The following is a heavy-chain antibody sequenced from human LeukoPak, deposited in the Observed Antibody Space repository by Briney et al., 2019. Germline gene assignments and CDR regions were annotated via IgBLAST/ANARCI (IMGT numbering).Heavy chain of an antibody. D-gene: IGHD3-22*01. J-gene: IGHJ4*02. CDR3: ARVLRGTMIVVVTSEFDY. V-gene: IGHV4-34*01. Sequence: SETLSLTCAVYGGSFSGYYWSWIRRPPGKGLEWIGEINHSGSTNYNPSLKSRVTISVDTSKNQFSLKLSSVTAADTAVYYCARVLRGTMIVVVTSEFDYWGQGTLVTVSS. CDR1: GGSFSGYY. CDR2: INHSGST.